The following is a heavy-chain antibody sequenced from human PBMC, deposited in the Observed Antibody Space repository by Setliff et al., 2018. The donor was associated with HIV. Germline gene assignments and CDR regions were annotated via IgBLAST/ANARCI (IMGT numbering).Heavy chain of an antibody. CDR1: GASISSHNYY. D-gene: IGHD6-6*01. Sequence: SETLSLTCTVSGASISSHNYYWGWIRQSPGKGLEWIASIRSSGDTYYNPSLQSRVIISVDTSNNQISLKLTSVTAADTAVYYCVREDPRLYWFDPWGQGTLVTVSS. CDR2: IRSSGDT. V-gene: IGHV4-39*02. J-gene: IGHJ5*02. CDR3: VREDPRLYWFDP.